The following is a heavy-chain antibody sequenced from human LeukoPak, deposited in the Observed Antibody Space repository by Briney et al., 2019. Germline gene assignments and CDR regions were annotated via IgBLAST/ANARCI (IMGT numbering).Heavy chain of an antibody. CDR3: ATDRRHGDPLQGRY. CDR1: GYTLTELS. V-gene: IGHV1-24*01. CDR2: FDPEDGET. J-gene: IGHJ4*02. Sequence: GASVKVSCKVSGYTLTELSMQWVRQAPGKGLEWMGGFDPEDGETIYAQKFQGRVTMTEDTSTDTAYMELSSLRSEDTAVYYCATDRRHGDPLQGRYWGQGTLVTVSS. D-gene: IGHD4-17*01.